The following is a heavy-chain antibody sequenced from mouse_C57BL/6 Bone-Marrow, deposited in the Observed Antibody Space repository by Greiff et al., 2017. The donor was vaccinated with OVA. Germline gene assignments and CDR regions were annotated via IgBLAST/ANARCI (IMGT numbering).Heavy chain of an antibody. Sequence: EVKLMESGGGLVQSGRSLRLSCATSGFTFSDFYMEWVRQAPGKGLEWIAASRNKANDYTTEYSASVKGRFIVSRDTSQSIIYLQMNALRAEDTAIYYCARDAGTGFDYWGQGTTLTVSS. CDR1: GFTFSDFY. CDR2: SRNKANDYTT. V-gene: IGHV7-1*01. J-gene: IGHJ2*01. CDR3: ARDAGTGFDY. D-gene: IGHD4-1*01.